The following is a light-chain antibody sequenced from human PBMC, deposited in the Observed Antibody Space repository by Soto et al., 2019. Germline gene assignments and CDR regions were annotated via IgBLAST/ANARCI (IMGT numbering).Light chain of an antibody. V-gene: IGLV2-8*01. Sequence: QSALTQPPSASGSPGQSVTISCTGTSSDVGGYNYVSWYQQHPGKAPKLMIYEVSKRPSGVPDRFSGSKSGNTASLTVSGLQVEDEADYYCNSYVGSNNWVFGGGTKLTVL. CDR1: SSDVGGYNY. CDR3: NSYVGSNNWV. CDR2: EVS. J-gene: IGLJ3*02.